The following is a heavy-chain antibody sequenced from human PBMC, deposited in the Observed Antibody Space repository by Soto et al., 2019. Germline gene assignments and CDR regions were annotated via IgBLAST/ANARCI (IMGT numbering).Heavy chain of an antibody. CDR3: ARHNYGSGSTYFDY. D-gene: IGHD3-10*01. J-gene: IGHJ4*02. CDR2: IYYSGST. Sequence: QVQLQESGPGLVKPSETLSLTCTVSGGSISSYYWSWIRQPPGKGLEWIGYIYYSGSTNYNPSLKSRVPISVDTSKNQCSLKLNSMTAADTAVYYCARHNYGSGSTYFDYWGQGTLVTVSS. V-gene: IGHV4-59*08. CDR1: GGSISSYY.